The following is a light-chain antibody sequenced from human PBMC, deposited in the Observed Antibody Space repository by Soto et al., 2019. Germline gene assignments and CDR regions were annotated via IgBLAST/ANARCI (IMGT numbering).Light chain of an antibody. CDR2: EIN. J-gene: IGLJ1*01. Sequence: QSVLTQPPSASGSPGPSVTISCPGTSGDITDNKYVSWFQQHPVRAPKLLIYEINKRPSGVPHRFSGSKSGNTASLTVSGLQDDDEADYYCNSYVGSNNFVFGTGTKVTVL. V-gene: IGLV2-8*01. CDR1: SGDITDNKY. CDR3: NSYVGSNNFV.